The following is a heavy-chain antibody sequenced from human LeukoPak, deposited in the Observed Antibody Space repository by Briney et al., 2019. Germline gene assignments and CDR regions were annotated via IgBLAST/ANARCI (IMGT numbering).Heavy chain of an antibody. CDR1: GFTFSDYY. V-gene: IGHV3-11*01. Sequence: GGSLRLSCAAFGFTFSDYYMSWIRQAPGKGLEWVSYISSSGSTIYYADSVKGRFTISRDNAKNSLYLQMNSLRAEDTAVYYCARGMVATIRHYYYYYGMDVWGQGTTVTVSS. J-gene: IGHJ6*02. CDR3: ARGMVATIRHYYYYYGMDV. CDR2: ISSSGSTI. D-gene: IGHD5-12*01.